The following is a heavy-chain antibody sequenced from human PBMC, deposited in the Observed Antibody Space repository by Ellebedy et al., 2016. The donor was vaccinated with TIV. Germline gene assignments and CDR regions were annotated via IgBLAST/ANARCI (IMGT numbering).Heavy chain of an antibody. Sequence: GGSLRLSXAASGFTFDDYAMHWVRQAPGKGLEWVSGISWNSGSIGYADSVKGRFTISRDNAKNSLYLQMNSLRAEDTALYYCAKASGAVITTGINWFDPWGQGTLVTVSS. J-gene: IGHJ5*02. CDR1: GFTFDDYA. D-gene: IGHD3-22*01. V-gene: IGHV3-9*01. CDR3: AKASGAVITTGINWFDP. CDR2: ISWNSGSI.